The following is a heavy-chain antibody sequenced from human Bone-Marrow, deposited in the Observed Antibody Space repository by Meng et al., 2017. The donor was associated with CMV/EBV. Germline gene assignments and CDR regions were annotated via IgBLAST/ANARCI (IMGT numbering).Heavy chain of an antibody. V-gene: IGHV3-23*01. J-gene: IGHJ6*02. CDR1: GFTFSSYA. Sequence: GGFLRLSCAASGFTFSSYAMSWVRQAPGKGLEWVSAISGSGGRTYYADSVKGRFTISRDNSKNTLYLQMNSLRAEDTAVYYCAKDPGMRYCSSTSCYGYYYYGMDVWAQGTTVTVSS. CDR3: AKDPGMRYCSSTSCYGYYYYGMDV. CDR2: ISGSGGRT. D-gene: IGHD2-2*01.